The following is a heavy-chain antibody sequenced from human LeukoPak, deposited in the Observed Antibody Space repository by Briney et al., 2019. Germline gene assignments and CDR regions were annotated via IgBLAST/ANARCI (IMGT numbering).Heavy chain of an antibody. J-gene: IGHJ4*02. V-gene: IGHV3-33*01. D-gene: IGHD1-14*01. CDR3: GWTGPTFDY. CDR2: IWYDGSNK. CDR1: GFTFSNYG. Sequence: GGSLRLSCAASGFTFSNYGMHWVRQAPGKGLEWMAVIWYDGSNKYFADSVKGRFTTSRDNSKNTLYLQMNSLRAEDTAVYYCGWTGPTFDYWGQGTLVTVSS.